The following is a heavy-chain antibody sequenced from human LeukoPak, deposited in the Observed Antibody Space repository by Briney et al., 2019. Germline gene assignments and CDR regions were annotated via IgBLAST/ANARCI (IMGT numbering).Heavy chain of an antibody. Sequence: ASGTLSLTCAVYGGSFSGYYWSWIRQSPGKGLEWIGEINHSESTNYNPSLKSRVTISVDTSKNQFSLKLTSVTAADTAVYYCARVAVVVAATRGNPNKNWFDPWGQGTLVTVSS. CDR2: INHSEST. CDR1: GGSFSGYY. D-gene: IGHD2-15*01. J-gene: IGHJ5*02. CDR3: ARVAVVVAATRGNPNKNWFDP. V-gene: IGHV4-34*01.